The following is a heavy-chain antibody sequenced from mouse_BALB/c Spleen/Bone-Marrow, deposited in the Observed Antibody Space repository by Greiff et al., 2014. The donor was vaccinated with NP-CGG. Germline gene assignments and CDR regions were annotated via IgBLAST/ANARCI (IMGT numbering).Heavy chain of an antibody. CDR1: GFTFSNYW. CDR3: TRPTMITWFAY. V-gene: IGHV6-6*02. Sequence: EVHLVESGGGLVQPGGSMKLSCVASGFTFSNYWMNWVRQSPEKGLEWVAEIRLKSNNYATHYAESVKGRFTISRDDSKSSVYLQINNLRAEDTGIYYCTRPTMITWFAYWGQGTLVTVSA. D-gene: IGHD2-4*01. J-gene: IGHJ3*01. CDR2: IRLKSNNYAT.